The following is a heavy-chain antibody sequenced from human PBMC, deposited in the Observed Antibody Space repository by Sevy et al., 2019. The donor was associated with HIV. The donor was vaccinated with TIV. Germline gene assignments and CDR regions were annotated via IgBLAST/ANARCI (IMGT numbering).Heavy chain of an antibody. Sequence: SGPTLVNPTQTLTLTCTFSGFSLSTAGVGVGWIRQPPGKAQECLALIYWDEDKRYRTSLRSRLTINKDTSKNQVVLTMTNMDPVDTATYYCVHSRMRGNGMDVWGQGTTVTVSS. CDR3: VHSRMRGNGMDV. CDR1: GFSLSTAGVG. V-gene: IGHV2-5*02. J-gene: IGHJ6*02. CDR2: IYWDEDK.